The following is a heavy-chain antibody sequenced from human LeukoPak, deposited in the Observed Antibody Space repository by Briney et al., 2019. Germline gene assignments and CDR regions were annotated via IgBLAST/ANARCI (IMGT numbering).Heavy chain of an antibody. V-gene: IGHV4-34*01. CDR2: INHSGST. CDR3: ARGYCTNGVCYPTYYYYGMDV. Sequence: SETLSLTCAVYGGSFSGYYWSWIRQPPGKGLEWIGEINHSGSTNYNPSLKSRVTISVDTSKNQFSLKLSSVTAADTAVYYCARGYCTNGVCYPTYYYYGMDVWAKGPRSPSP. CDR1: GGSFSGYY. J-gene: IGHJ6*02. D-gene: IGHD2-8*01.